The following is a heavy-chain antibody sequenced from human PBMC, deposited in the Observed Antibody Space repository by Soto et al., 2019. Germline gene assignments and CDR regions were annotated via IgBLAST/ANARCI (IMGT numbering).Heavy chain of an antibody. J-gene: IGHJ6*02. CDR1: GFTFDDYA. CDR3: AKIGSPYYDFGVGYHRLGYSYYGMDV. Sequence: EVQLVESGGGLVQPGRSLRLSCAASGFTFDDYAMHWVRQAPGKGLEWVSGISWNSGSIGYADSVKGRFTISRDNAKNSLYRRMNSPRADATALYYLAKIGSPYYDFGVGYHRLGYSYYGMDVWGQGTMVTVSS. V-gene: IGHV3-9*01. CDR2: ISWNSGSI. D-gene: IGHD3-3*01.